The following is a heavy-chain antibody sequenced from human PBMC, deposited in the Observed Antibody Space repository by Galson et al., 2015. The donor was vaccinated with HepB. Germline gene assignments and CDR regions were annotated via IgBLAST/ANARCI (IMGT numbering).Heavy chain of an antibody. V-gene: IGHV3-48*03. CDR2: ISATGTTI. D-gene: IGHD3-3*01. Sequence: SLRLSCAASGFTFSTYNMNWVRQAPGKGLDWISYISATGTTIDYADSVKGRFIISRDNAKNSQFLQMNSLRVEDTAVYYCARDSRATFGEPNWFDPWGQGTLVIVSS. J-gene: IGHJ5*02. CDR3: ARDSRATFGEPNWFDP. CDR1: GFTFSTYN.